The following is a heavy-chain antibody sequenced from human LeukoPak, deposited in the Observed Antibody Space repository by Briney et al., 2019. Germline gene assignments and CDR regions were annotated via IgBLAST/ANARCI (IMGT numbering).Heavy chain of an antibody. CDR2: IIPIFGTA. V-gene: IGHV1-69*05. CDR3: AANRLEWLLGYYYYMDV. Sequence: GASVKVSCKASGGTFSSYAISWVRQAPGQGLEWMGGIIPIFGTANYAQKFQGRVRITTDESTRTAYMELSSLRSEDTAVYYCAANRLEWLLGYYYYMDVWGKGTAVTVSS. CDR1: GGTFSSYA. D-gene: IGHD3-3*01. J-gene: IGHJ6*03.